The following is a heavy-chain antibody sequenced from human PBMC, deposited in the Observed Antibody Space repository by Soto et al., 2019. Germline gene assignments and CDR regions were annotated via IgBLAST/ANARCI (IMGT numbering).Heavy chain of an antibody. Sequence: PGGSLRLSCAASGFTFSSYAMSWVRQAPGKGLEWVSAISGSGGSTYYADSVKGRFTISRDNSKNTLYLQMNSLRAEDTAVYYCAKSLAPLRYFDWFSNFDYWGQGTLVTVSS. CDR2: ISGSGGST. V-gene: IGHV3-23*01. CDR3: AKSLAPLRYFDWFSNFDY. J-gene: IGHJ4*02. CDR1: GFTFSSYA. D-gene: IGHD3-9*01.